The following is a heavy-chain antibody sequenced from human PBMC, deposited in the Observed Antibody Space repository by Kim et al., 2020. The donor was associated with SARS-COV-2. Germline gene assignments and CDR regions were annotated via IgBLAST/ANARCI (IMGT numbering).Heavy chain of an antibody. D-gene: IGHD6-19*01. Sequence: GGSLRLSCAASGFTFSSYAMSWVRQAPGKGLEWVSAISGSGGSTYYADSVKGRFTISRDNSKNTLYLQMNSLRAEDTAVYYCAKDKYSSGWYATNWFDPWGQGTLVTVSS. V-gene: IGHV3-23*01. CDR1: GFTFSSYA. J-gene: IGHJ5*02. CDR3: AKDKYSSGWYATNWFDP. CDR2: ISGSGGST.